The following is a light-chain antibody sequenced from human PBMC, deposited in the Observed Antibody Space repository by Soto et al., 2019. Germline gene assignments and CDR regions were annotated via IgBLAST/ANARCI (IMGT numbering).Light chain of an antibody. Sequence: QSALTQPASVSGSPGQSITISCTGTSSDVGGYNYVSWYQQHPGKAPKLMIYDVNNRPSGVSNRFSGSKSGNTASLTISGLQAEDEADYYCSSYTSSSTQVFGGGTKLTVL. CDR2: DVN. CDR1: SSDVGGYNY. CDR3: SSYTSSSTQV. J-gene: IGLJ2*01. V-gene: IGLV2-14*01.